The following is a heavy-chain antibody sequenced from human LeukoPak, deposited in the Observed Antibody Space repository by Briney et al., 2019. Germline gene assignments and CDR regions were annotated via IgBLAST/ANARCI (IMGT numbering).Heavy chain of an antibody. V-gene: IGHV1-24*01. J-gene: IGHJ4*02. D-gene: IGHD3-10*01. CDR2: FDPEDGET. Sequence: ASVKVSCKVSGYTLTKLSMHWVRQAPGKGLEWMGGFDPEDGETIYAQKFQGRVTMTEDTSTDTAYMELSSLRSEDTAVYYCATGEYYYGSGSYYNIWGQGTLVTVSS. CDR1: GYTLTKLS. CDR3: ATGEYYYGSGSYYNI.